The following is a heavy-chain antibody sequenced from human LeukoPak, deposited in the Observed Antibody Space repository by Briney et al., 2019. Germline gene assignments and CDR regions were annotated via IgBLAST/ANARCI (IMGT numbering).Heavy chain of an antibody. D-gene: IGHD2-2*01. CDR3: ARGRGYCSSTSCSRFFDY. V-gene: IGHV1-8*01. J-gene: IGHJ4*02. CDR1: GYTFTSYD. CDR2: MNPNSGNT. Sequence: ASVKVSCKASGYTFTSYDINWVRQATGQGLEWMGWMNPNSGNTGYAQKFQGRVTMTRNTSISTAYMELSSLRSEDTAVYYCARGRGYCSSTSCSRFFDYWGQGTLVTVSS.